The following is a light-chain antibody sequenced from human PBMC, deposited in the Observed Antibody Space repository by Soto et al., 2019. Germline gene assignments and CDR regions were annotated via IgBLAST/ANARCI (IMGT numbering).Light chain of an antibody. CDR3: MQDYDYPLT. J-gene: IGKJ4*01. CDR2: AAS. Sequence: AIQMTQSPSSLYASVGDRVTITCRASQGIRYDLSWYQQKPGKAPSLLIYAASSLQSGVPSRFSGSGFGTDFTLTISSLQPEDFASYYCMQDYDYPLTFGGGTKVEI. V-gene: IGKV1-6*01. CDR1: QGIRYD.